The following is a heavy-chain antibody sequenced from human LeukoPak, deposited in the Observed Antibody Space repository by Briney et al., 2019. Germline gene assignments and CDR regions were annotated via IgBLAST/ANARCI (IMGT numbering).Heavy chain of an antibody. CDR3: AKKYYYDSRPLDY. V-gene: IGHV4-4*02. J-gene: IGHJ4*02. CDR2: IYHSGST. CDR1: GGSISSTNW. D-gene: IGHD3-22*01. Sequence: KPSGTLSLTCAVSGGSISSTNWWSWVRQPPGKGLEWIGEIYHSGSTNYNPSLKSRVTISVDKSKNQFSLRLSSVTAADTAVCYCAKKYYYDSRPLDYWGQGTLVTVSS.